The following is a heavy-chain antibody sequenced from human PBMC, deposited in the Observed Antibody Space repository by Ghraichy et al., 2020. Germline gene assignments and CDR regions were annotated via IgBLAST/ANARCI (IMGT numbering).Heavy chain of an antibody. CDR1: GFTFSSYS. V-gene: IGHV3-21*01. CDR3: ARDFYGDYVFRY. D-gene: IGHD4-17*01. Sequence: GGSLRLSCAASGFTFSSYSMNWVRQAPGKGLEWVSSISSSSSYIYYADSVKGRFTISRDNAKNSLYLQMNSLRAEDTAVYYCARDFYGDYVFRYWGQGTLVTVSS. J-gene: IGHJ4*02. CDR2: ISSSSSYI.